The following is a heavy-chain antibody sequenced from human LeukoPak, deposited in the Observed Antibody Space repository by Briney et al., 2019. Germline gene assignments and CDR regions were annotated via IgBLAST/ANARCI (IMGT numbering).Heavy chain of an antibody. V-gene: IGHV3-30*18. D-gene: IGHD6-19*01. CDR1: GFTFSSYG. Sequence: AGGSLRLSCAASGFTFSSYGMHWVRQAPGKGLEWVAVISYDGSNKYYADSVKGRFTISRDNSKNTLYLQMNSLRAEDTAVYYCAKVGQWLLTDEYYFDYWGQGTLVTVSS. CDR3: AKVGQWLLTDEYYFDY. CDR2: ISYDGSNK. J-gene: IGHJ4*02.